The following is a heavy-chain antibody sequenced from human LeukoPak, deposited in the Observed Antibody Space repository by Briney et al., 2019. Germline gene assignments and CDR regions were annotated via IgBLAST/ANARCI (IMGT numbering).Heavy chain of an antibody. J-gene: IGHJ1*01. CDR3: ARAHYYDSSGYFRTGGYFQH. CDR1: GGSFSGYY. Sequence: SETLSLTCAVYGGSFSGYYWSWIRQPPGKGLEWIGEINHSGSTNYNPSLKSRVTISVDTSKNQFSLKLSSVTAADTAVYYCARAHYYDSSGYFRTGGYFQHWGQGTLVTVSS. V-gene: IGHV4-34*01. CDR2: INHSGST. D-gene: IGHD3-22*01.